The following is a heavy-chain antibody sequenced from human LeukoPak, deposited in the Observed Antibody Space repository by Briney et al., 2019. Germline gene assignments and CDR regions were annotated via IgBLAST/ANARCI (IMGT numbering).Heavy chain of an antibody. D-gene: IGHD5-24*01. CDR2: FSGSGGGT. Sequence: GGSLRLSCAASGFTFSSYAMSWVRQAPGKGLEWVSAFSGSGGGTYYANSVKGRFTISRDNSKNTLYLQMNSLRAEDTALYFCAKSGYNRFDYWGQGTLVTVSS. CDR1: GFTFSSYA. J-gene: IGHJ4*02. V-gene: IGHV3-23*01. CDR3: AKSGYNRFDY.